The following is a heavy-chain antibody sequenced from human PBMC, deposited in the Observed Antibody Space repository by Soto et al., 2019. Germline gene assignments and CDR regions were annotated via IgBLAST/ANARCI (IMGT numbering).Heavy chain of an antibody. V-gene: IGHV3-21*01. D-gene: IGHD2-2*01. Sequence: GGSLRLSCAASGFTFSSYSMNWVRQAPGKGLEWVSSISSSSSYIYYADSVKGRFTISRDNAKNSLYLQMNSLRAEDTAVYYCARACMSSSTSCYPQWDDYWGQGTLVTVS. CDR3: ARACMSSSTSCYPQWDDY. CDR2: ISSSSSYI. J-gene: IGHJ4*02. CDR1: GFTFSSYS.